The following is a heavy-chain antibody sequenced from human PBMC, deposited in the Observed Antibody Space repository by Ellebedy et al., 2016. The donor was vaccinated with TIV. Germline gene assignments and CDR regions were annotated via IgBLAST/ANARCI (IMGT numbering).Heavy chain of an antibody. Sequence: GESLKISCAASGFSFSIYWLSWVRQAPGKGLECVAIIKQDGSHKSYVDSVQGRFTISRDNAKNSLYLQMNSLRAEDTAVNYCSRHTGYALDYWGQGTLVTVSS. CDR2: IKQDGSHK. CDR1: GFSFSIYW. V-gene: IGHV3-7*01. D-gene: IGHD7-27*01. CDR3: SRHTGYALDY. J-gene: IGHJ4*02.